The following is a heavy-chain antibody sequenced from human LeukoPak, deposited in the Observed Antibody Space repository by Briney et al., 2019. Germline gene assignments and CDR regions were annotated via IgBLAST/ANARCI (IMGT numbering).Heavy chain of an antibody. CDR2: IYYSGST. V-gene: IGHV4-39*07. D-gene: IGHD3-10*01. J-gene: IGHJ4*02. CDR1: GGSISSSSYY. Sequence: SETLPLTCTVSGGSISSSSYYWGWIRQPPGKGLEWIGSIYYSGSTYYNPSLKSRVTISVDTSKNQFSLKLSSVTAADTAVYYCARDSGYYYGSGSPDYWGQGTLVTVSS. CDR3: ARDSGYYYGSGSPDY.